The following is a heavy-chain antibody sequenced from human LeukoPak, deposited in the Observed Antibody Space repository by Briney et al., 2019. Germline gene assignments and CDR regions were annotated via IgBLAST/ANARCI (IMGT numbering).Heavy chain of an antibody. Sequence: GGSLRLPCAASGFTFSSYWMSWVRQAPGKGLEWVSGINWNGGSTGYADSVKGRFTISRDNAKNSLYLQMNSLRAEDTALYYCARDSCSGGSCYSEGYGMDVWGQGTTVTVSS. V-gene: IGHV3-20*04. CDR1: GFTFSSYW. J-gene: IGHJ6*02. CDR2: INWNGGST. CDR3: ARDSCSGGSCYSEGYGMDV. D-gene: IGHD2-15*01.